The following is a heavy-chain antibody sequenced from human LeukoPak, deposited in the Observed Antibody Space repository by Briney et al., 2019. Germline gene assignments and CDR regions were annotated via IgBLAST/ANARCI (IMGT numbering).Heavy chain of an antibody. CDR3: AKDYTYSYAWGVYYYYYYMDV. V-gene: IGHV3-30*18. CDR1: GFTFSSYG. Sequence: TGGSLRLSCAASGFTFSSYGMHWVRQAPGKGLEWVAVISYDGSNKYYADSVRGRFTISRDNSKNTLYLQMNSLRAEDTAVYYCAKDYTYSYAWGVYYYYYYMDVWGKGTTVTVSS. J-gene: IGHJ6*03. CDR2: ISYDGSNK. D-gene: IGHD5-18*01.